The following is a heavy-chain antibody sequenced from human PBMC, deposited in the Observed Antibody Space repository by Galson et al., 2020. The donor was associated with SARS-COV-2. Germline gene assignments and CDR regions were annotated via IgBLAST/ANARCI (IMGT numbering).Heavy chain of an antibody. CDR2: INPSGDIT. J-gene: IGHJ4*02. CDR1: GYTFISFY. Sequence: ASVKVSCKASGYTFISFYIHWVRQAPGQGLEWMGVINPSGDITSYAQTLRGRVTVTRDMSTQTVYMELSSLTSEDTAVYYCAREWGDINSSVFDYWGQGSLGVVSS. CDR3: AREWGDINSSVFDY. V-gene: IGHV1-46*04. D-gene: IGHD2-21*01.